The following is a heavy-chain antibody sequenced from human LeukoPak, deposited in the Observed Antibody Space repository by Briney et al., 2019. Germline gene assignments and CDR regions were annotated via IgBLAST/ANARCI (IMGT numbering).Heavy chain of an antibody. Sequence: MXWVRQAPGQGLEWMGWINPNSGGTNYAQKFQGRVTMTRDTSISTAYMELNRLRSDDTAVYYCARELYQYYYDSSGYQFDYWGQGTLVTVSS. CDR3: ARELYQYYYDSSGYQFDY. J-gene: IGHJ4*02. V-gene: IGHV1-2*02. CDR2: INPNSGGT. D-gene: IGHD3-22*01.